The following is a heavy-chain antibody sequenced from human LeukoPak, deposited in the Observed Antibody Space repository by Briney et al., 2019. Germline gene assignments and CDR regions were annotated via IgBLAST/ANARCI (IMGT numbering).Heavy chain of an antibody. D-gene: IGHD1-14*01. J-gene: IGHJ4*02. V-gene: IGHV4-59*01. Sequence: SETLSLTCTVSGGSISSYYWSWIRQPPGKGLEWIGYIYYSGSTNYNPSLKSRVTISVDTSKNQFSLKLSSVTAADTAVYYCARTRTRFDYWGQGTLVSDSS. CDR1: GGSISSYY. CDR2: IYYSGST. CDR3: ARTRTRFDY.